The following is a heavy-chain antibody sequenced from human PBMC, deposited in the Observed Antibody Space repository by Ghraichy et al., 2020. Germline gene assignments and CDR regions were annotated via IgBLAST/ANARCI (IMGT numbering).Heavy chain of an antibody. CDR1: GGSISSYY. J-gene: IGHJ6*03. V-gene: IGHV4-59*01. Sequence: SETLSLTCTVSGGSISSYYWSWIRQPPGKGLEWIGYIYYSGSTNYNPSLKSRVTISVDTSKNQFSLKLSSVTAADTAVYYCARVVSYYYYMDVWGKGTTVTVSS. CDR2: IYYSGST. CDR3: ARVVSYYYYMDV.